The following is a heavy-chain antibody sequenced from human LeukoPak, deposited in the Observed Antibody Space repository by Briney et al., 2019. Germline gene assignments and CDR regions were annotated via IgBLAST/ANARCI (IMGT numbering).Heavy chain of an antibody. J-gene: IGHJ6*03. V-gene: IGHV1-8*02. CDR3: ARGLWVRGVITLYYYYYYMDV. CDR1: GYTFTSYG. Sequence: ASVKVSCKASGYTFTSYGISWVRQATGQGLEWMGWMNPNSGNTGYAQKFQGRVTMTRNTSISTAYMELSSLRSEDTAVYYCARGLWVRGVITLYYYYYYMDVWGKGTTVTISS. CDR2: MNPNSGNT. D-gene: IGHD3-10*01.